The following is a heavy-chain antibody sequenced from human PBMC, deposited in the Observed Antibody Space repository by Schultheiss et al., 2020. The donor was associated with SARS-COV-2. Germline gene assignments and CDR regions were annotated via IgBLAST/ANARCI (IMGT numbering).Heavy chain of an antibody. J-gene: IGHJ4*02. Sequence: GGSLRLSCAASGFTFSRYGMHWVRQAPGKGLEWVAVIWYDGSNKYYADSVRGRFAISRDNSKNTLSLQMNSLRGEDTAVYYCARDRRIRGYSPHFDYWGQGTLVTVSS. CDR3: ARDRRIRGYSPHFDY. D-gene: IGHD3-10*01. CDR2: IWYDGSNK. V-gene: IGHV3-33*08. CDR1: GFTFSRYG.